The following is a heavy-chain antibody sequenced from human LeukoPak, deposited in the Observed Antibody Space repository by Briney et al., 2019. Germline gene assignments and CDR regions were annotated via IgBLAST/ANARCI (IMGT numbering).Heavy chain of an antibody. V-gene: IGHV3-23*01. Sequence: GGSLRLSCAASGFTFSTYAMSWVRQAPGEGLAWVSTISGNGVNTYYADSVKGRFTISRDKSKNTLYLQMNSLRAEDTALYYCAKGVYSSSWDGFDIWGQGTTVTVSS. J-gene: IGHJ3*02. CDR3: AKGVYSSSWDGFDI. CDR2: ISGNGVNT. CDR1: GFTFSTYA. D-gene: IGHD6-13*01.